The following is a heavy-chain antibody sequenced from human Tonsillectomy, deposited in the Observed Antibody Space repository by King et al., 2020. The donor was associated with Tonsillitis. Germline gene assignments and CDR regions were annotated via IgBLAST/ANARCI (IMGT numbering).Heavy chain of an antibody. CDR3: AKDGSGSSLYYMDV. D-gene: IGHD6-6*01. J-gene: IGHJ6*03. CDR1: GFTFSSYA. V-gene: IGHV3-23*04. CDR2: ISGSGGST. Sequence: VQLVESGGGLVQPGGSLRLSCAASGFTFSSYAMSWVRKAPGKGLEWVSGISGSGGSTYYADSVKGRFTITRDNSKNTLYLQMNSLRAEDTAVYYCAKDGSGSSLYYMDVWGKGPTVTVSS.